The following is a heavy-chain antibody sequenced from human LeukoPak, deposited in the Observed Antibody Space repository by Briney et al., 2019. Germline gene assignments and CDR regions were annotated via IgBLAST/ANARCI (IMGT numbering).Heavy chain of an antibody. D-gene: IGHD3-10*01. CDR2: IYHSGST. CDR3: ARVRTRITMVRGVKEDNYYYYMDV. Sequence: PSETLSLTCTVSGGSISSGGYYWSWIRQPPGKGLEWIGYIYHSGSTYYNPSLKSRVTISVDRSKNQFSLKLSSVTAADTAVYYCARVRTRITMVRGVKEDNYYYYMDVWGKGTTVTVSS. V-gene: IGHV4-30-2*01. CDR1: GGSISSGGYY. J-gene: IGHJ6*03.